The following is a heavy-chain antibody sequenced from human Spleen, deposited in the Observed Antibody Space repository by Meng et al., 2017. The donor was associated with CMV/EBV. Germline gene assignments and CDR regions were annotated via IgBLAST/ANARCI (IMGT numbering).Heavy chain of an antibody. Sequence: ASVKVSCKASGYTFTSYGISWVRQAPGQGLEWMGWISANNGNTNYAQKLQGRVTMTTDTSTSTAYMELSGLRSDDTALYFCARDHNWGPDYWGQGTLVTVSS. V-gene: IGHV1-18*01. D-gene: IGHD1-1*01. CDR3: ARDHNWGPDY. CDR2: ISANNGNT. CDR1: GYTFTSYG. J-gene: IGHJ4*02.